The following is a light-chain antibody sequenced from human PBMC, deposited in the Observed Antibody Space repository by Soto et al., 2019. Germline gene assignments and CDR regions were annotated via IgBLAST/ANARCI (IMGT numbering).Light chain of an antibody. CDR2: SAS. CDR1: QGVRDD. CDR3: LQESNYPLT. Sequence: SERDRVTITCRASQGVRDDVGWYQQKPGKAPKLLTYSASTLQSGVPSRFSGSGSGTDFTLTISGLQPEDFATYYCLQESNYPLTFGGGTKVDIK. V-gene: IGKV1-6*01. J-gene: IGKJ4*01.